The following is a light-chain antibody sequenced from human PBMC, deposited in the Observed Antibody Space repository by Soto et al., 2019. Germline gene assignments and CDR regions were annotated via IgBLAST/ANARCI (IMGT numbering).Light chain of an antibody. Sequence: QSALTQPASVSGSPGQSITISCSGTSXDIGSYDHVAWYQQFPGKSPKLIIYAVSDRPSGVSDRFSGSKSGISASLTISGLQTEDEADYYCISYTDRQSYLFGTGTKLTVL. CDR3: ISYTDRQSYL. V-gene: IGLV2-14*03. J-gene: IGLJ1*01. CDR2: AVS. CDR1: SXDIGSYDH.